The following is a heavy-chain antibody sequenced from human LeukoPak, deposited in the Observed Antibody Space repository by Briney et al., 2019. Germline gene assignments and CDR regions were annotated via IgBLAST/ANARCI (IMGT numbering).Heavy chain of an antibody. D-gene: IGHD3-22*01. Sequence: GGSLRLSCAASGFTFSSYAMSWVRQAPGKGLGWVSAISGSGGSTYYADSVKGRFTISRDNSKNTLYLQMNSLRAEDTAVYYCAKSMAYYYDSSGYGGFDPWGQGTLVTVSS. CDR1: GFTFSSYA. V-gene: IGHV3-23*01. CDR3: AKSMAYYYDSSGYGGFDP. J-gene: IGHJ5*02. CDR2: ISGSGGST.